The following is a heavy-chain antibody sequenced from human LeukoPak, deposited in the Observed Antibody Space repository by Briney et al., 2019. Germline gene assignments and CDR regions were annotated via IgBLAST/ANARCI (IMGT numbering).Heavy chain of an antibody. D-gene: IGHD6-6*01. J-gene: IGHJ4*02. CDR1: GYTFTGYY. Sequence: ASVKVSCKASGYTFTGYYMHWVRQAPGQGLEWMGWINPNSGGTNYAQKFQGRVTMTRDTSISTAYMELSRLRSDDTAVYYCAREIEYSSSYFDYWGQRTLVTVSS. CDR2: INPNSGGT. CDR3: AREIEYSSSYFDY. V-gene: IGHV1-2*02.